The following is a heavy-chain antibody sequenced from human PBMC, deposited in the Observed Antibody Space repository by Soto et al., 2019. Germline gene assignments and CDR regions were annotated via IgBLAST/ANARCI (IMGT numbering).Heavy chain of an antibody. D-gene: IGHD3-10*01. CDR1: GYSFTTYW. Sequence: PGESLKISCKGSGYSFTTYWIGWVRQMPGKGLEWMGIIYPDDSDTRYSPSFQGQVTISADKSISTAYLQWSSLKASDTAMYYCARRGRELYGSGSYGPTGFDYWGQGALVTVSS. V-gene: IGHV5-51*01. CDR3: ARRGRELYGSGSYGPTGFDY. CDR2: IYPDDSDT. J-gene: IGHJ4*02.